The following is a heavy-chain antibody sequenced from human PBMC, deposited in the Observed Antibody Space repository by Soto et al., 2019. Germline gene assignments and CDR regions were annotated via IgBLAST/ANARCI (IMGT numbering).Heavy chain of an antibody. CDR3: ARARFDY. Sequence: EVQLVESGGGLVQPGGSLRLSCAVSGFIFSAYWMTWVRQAPGKGLEWVANINPEGGEKYYVDSVKGRFTISRDNAKNSLYLQIIGLGVEDTALYYCARARFDYWGRGTMISVSS. V-gene: IGHV3-7*03. D-gene: IGHD6-6*01. CDR2: INPEGGEK. J-gene: IGHJ4*02. CDR1: GFIFSAYW.